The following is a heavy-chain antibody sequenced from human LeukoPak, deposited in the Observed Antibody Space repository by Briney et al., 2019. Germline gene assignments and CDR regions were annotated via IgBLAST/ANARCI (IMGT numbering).Heavy chain of an antibody. CDR3: AGAYCGGDCYSGRAFDI. V-gene: IGHV4-61*02. CDR1: GGSISSGSYY. CDR2: IYTRGST. D-gene: IGHD2-21*02. J-gene: IGHJ3*02. Sequence: SETLSLTCTVSGGSISSGSYYWTWIRQPAGKGLEWIGRIYTRGSTNYNPSLKSRVTISVDTSKNQFSLKLNSMTAADTAVYYCAGAYCGGDCYSGRAFDIWGQGTMVTVSS.